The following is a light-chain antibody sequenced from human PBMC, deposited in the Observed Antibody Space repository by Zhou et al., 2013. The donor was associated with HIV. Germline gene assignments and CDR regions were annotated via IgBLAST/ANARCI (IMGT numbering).Light chain of an antibody. CDR3: QHYGSPYT. V-gene: IGKV3-20*01. J-gene: IGKJ2*01. CDR1: QSVSSSY. CDR2: GAS. Sequence: ELVLTQSPGTLSLSPGERATLSCRASQSVSSSYLAWYQQKPGQAPRLLIYGASSRATGIPDRFSGSGSGTDFTLTISRLEPEDFAVYYCQHYGSPYTFGQGTELEIK.